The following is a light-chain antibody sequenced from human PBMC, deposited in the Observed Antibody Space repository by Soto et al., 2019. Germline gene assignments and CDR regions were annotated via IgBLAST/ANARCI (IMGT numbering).Light chain of an antibody. CDR1: QSLLQSDGKTY. J-gene: IGKJ2*01. CDR3: LQSAHLPRT. CDR2: EGS. V-gene: IGKV2D-29*01. Sequence: DVVMTQTPLPLSVTPGQSASISCKSSQSLLQSDGKTYLYWYLQRPGQPPQVLIYEGSNRFSGVPDRFSGGGSGTDFTLRVSRVEAEDVGVYYCLQSAHLPRTFGQGTKLEIK.